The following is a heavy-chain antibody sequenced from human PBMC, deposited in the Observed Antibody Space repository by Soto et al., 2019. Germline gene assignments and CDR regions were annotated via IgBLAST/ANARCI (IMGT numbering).Heavy chain of an antibody. CDR2: INHSGST. CDR1: GGSFSGYY. D-gene: IGHD6-13*01. J-gene: IGHJ5*02. Sequence: SETLSLTCAVYGGSFSGYYWSWIRQPPGKGLEWIGEINHSGSTNYNPSLKSRVTISVDTSKNQFSLKLSSVTAADTAVYYCARFRGASSSWHTMRYNWFDPWGQGTLVTVSS. CDR3: ARFRGASSSWHTMRYNWFDP. V-gene: IGHV4-34*01.